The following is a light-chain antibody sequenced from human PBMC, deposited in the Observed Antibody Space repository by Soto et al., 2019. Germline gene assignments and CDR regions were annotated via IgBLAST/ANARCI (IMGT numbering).Light chain of an antibody. CDR1: QTIRTS. J-gene: IGKJ2*01. CDR3: QQSYSTPLYT. Sequence: QMTQSPSSLSASVGARVTITCRASQTIRTSLNWYQQKPGKAPKLLIYGASTLQSGVPSRFSGTGSATDFTLTISSLQPEDFATYYCQQSYSTPLYTFGQGTKVDIK. CDR2: GAS. V-gene: IGKV1-39*01.